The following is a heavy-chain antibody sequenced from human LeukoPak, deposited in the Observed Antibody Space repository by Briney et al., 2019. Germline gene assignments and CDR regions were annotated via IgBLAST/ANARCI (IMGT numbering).Heavy chain of an antibody. Sequence: PGRSLRLSCAASGFTFSDYPMHWVRQAPGKGLEWVAFISYDGSNTYYGDSVKGRFTISRDNSKNTLYVQMNSLRAEDTAVYYCAKGYGSGSLVIDYWGQGTLVTVSS. D-gene: IGHD3-10*01. J-gene: IGHJ4*02. V-gene: IGHV3-30*04. CDR2: ISYDGSNT. CDR1: GFTFSDYP. CDR3: AKGYGSGSLVIDY.